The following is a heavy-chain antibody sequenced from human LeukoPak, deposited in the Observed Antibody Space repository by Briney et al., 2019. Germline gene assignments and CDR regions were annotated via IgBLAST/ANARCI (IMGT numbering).Heavy chain of an antibody. CDR1: GFTFSNYY. Sequence: QPGGSLRLSCAASGFTFSNYYMSWVRQAPGKGLEWVANIKPDGSEVYLVDSLRGRFTISRDNAKNSLYLQMNSLKAEDTALYYCARIEHRDSYNAYFHDYWGQGTLVTVSS. D-gene: IGHD5-24*01. CDR3: ARIEHRDSYNAYFHDY. V-gene: IGHV3-7*01. CDR2: IKPDGSEV. J-gene: IGHJ4*02.